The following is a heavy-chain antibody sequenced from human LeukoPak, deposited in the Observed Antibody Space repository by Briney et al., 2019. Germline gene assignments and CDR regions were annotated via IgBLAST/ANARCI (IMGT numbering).Heavy chain of an antibody. CDR3: ARRVYGSESFYYFDY. D-gene: IGHD3-10*01. CDR2: IYPDDSRT. J-gene: IGHJ4*02. Sequence: GESLQISCQGSGYSFSGYWIAWVRQLPGEGLEWMGAIYPDDSRTKYSPSLQGQVTISADRSISTAYLQWSSLKASDTAIYYCARRVYGSESFYYFDYWGQATLVTVSS. CDR1: GYSFSGYW. V-gene: IGHV5-51*01.